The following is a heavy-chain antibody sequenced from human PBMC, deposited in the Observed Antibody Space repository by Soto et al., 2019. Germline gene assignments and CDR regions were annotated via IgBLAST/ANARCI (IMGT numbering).Heavy chain of an antibody. CDR3: EAPPRY. Sequence: PSETLSLTCTGSGGSISSYYWSWIRQPPGKGLEWIGYIYDSGSTNYNPSLKSRVTISVDTSKNQFSLKLTSVTAADTAVYYCEAPPRYWGQGTLVTVSS. J-gene: IGHJ4*02. V-gene: IGHV4-59*01. CDR1: GGSISSYY. D-gene: IGHD6-6*01. CDR2: IYDSGST.